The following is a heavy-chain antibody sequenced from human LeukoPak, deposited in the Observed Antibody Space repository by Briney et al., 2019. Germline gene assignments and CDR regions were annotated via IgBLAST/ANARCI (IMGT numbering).Heavy chain of an antibody. CDR2: IWYDGSNK. CDR1: GFTFNSYG. V-gene: IGHV3-33*01. J-gene: IGHJ4*02. Sequence: PGRSLRLSCAASGFTFNSYGMHWVRQAPGKGLEWVAVIWYDGSNKNYADSVKGRFTISRDNSKNTLYLQMNSLRAEDTAVYYCAILGYSSGWLHGGSLDYWGQGTLVTVSS. D-gene: IGHD6-19*01. CDR3: AILGYSSGWLHGGSLDY.